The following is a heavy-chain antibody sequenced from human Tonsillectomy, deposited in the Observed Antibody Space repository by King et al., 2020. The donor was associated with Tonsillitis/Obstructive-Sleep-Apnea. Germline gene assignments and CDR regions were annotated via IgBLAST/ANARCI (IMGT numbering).Heavy chain of an antibody. V-gene: IGHV4-61*01. CDR1: GGSVSSGSYY. CDR2: IYYSGST. J-gene: IGHJ3*02. Sequence: VQLQESGPGLVKPSETLSLTCTVSGGSVSSGSYYWSWIRQPPGKGLEWIGYIYYSGSTNYNPSLKSRVTISVDTSKNQFSLKLSSVTAADTAVYYCARGLRFLEWLSPHPDAFDIWGQGTMVTVSS. D-gene: IGHD3-3*01. CDR3: ARGLRFLEWLSPHPDAFDI.